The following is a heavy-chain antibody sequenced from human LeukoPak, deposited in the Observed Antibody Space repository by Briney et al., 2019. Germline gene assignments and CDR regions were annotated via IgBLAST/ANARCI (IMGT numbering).Heavy chain of an antibody. CDR3: AKYGSGSQSNWFDP. Sequence: GGSLRLSCAASGFTFSSYAMSWVRQAPGRGLEWVSAISGSGGSTYYADSVKGRFTISRDNSKNTLYLQMNSLRAEDTAVYYCAKYGSGSQSNWFDPWGQGTLVTVSS. CDR1: GFTFSSYA. J-gene: IGHJ5*02. V-gene: IGHV3-23*01. D-gene: IGHD3-10*01. CDR2: ISGSGGST.